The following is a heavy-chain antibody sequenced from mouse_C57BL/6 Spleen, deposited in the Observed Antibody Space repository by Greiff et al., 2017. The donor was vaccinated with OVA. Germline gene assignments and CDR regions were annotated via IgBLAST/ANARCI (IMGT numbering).Heavy chain of an antibody. Sequence: EVQLQQSGPELVKPGASVKISCKASGYTFTDYYMNWVKQSHGKSLEWIGDINPNNGGTSYNQKFKGKATLTVDKSSSTAYMELRSLTSEDSAVYYCARWSTTVVADYWGQGTTLTVSS. V-gene: IGHV1-26*01. CDR2: INPNNGGT. CDR1: GYTFTDYY. D-gene: IGHD1-1*01. J-gene: IGHJ2*01. CDR3: ARWSTTVVADY.